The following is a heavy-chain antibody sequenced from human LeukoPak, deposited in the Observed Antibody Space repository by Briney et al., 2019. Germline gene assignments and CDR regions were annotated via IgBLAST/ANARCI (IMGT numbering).Heavy chain of an antibody. J-gene: IGHJ4*02. V-gene: IGHV1-69*13. CDR1: GGTFSSYA. Sequence: ASGKVSCKASGGTFSSYAISWVRQAPGQGLEWMGGIIPIFGTANYAQKFQGRVTITADESTSTAYMELSSLRSEDTAVYYCANLGNCSSTSCSYFDYWGQGTLVTVSS. CDR2: IIPIFGTA. CDR3: ANLGNCSSTSCSYFDY. D-gene: IGHD2-2*01.